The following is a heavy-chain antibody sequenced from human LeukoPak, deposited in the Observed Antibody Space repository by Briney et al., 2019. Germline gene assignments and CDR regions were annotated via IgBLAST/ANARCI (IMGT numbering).Heavy chain of an antibody. CDR1: GFTFSNAW. CDR2: IKSKTDGGTT. Sequence: GGSLRLSCAASGFTFSNAWMSWVRQAPGKGLEWVGRIKSKTDGGTTDYAAPVKGRFTISRDNSKNTLYLQMNSLRAEDTAVYYCAKAALSYFDYWGQGTLVTVSS. CDR3: AKAALSYFDY. J-gene: IGHJ4*02. D-gene: IGHD3-3*02. V-gene: IGHV3-15*01.